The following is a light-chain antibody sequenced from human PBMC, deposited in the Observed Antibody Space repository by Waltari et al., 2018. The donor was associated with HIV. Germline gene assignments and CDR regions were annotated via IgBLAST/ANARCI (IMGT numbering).Light chain of an antibody. Sequence: QSALTQPASVSGSPGQSITISCTGTSSDVGGYNYVSWYQQHPGKAPKLMIYEVSNRPSGVSIRCSGSKSGNTASLTISVLQAEDEADYYCSSYTSSSTLGVVFGGGTKLTVL. CDR2: EVS. V-gene: IGLV2-14*01. CDR3: SSYTSSSTLGVV. J-gene: IGLJ2*01. CDR1: SSDVGGYNY.